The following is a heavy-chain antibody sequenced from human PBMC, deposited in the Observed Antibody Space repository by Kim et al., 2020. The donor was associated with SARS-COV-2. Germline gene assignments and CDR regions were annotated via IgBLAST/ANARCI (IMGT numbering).Heavy chain of an antibody. CDR2: ISGSGGST. Sequence: VGSLRLSCAASGFTFSSYAMSWVRQAPGKGLEWVSAISGSGGSTYYADSVKGRFTISRDNSKNTLYLQMNSLRAEDTAVYYCAKAGYYGSGRAGMDVWGQGTTVTVSS. CDR1: GFTFSSYA. CDR3: AKAGYYGSGRAGMDV. J-gene: IGHJ6*02. D-gene: IGHD3-10*01. V-gene: IGHV3-23*01.